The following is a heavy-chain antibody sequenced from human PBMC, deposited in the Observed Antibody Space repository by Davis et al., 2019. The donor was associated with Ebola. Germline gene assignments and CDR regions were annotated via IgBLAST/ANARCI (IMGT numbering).Heavy chain of an antibody. V-gene: IGHV4-34*01. J-gene: IGHJ5*02. CDR1: GGSLSGHY. CDR2: ISHIGRS. CDR3: ARLNLWFGELLSNWFDP. Sequence: MPSETLSLTCPVYGGSLSGHYWSWIRQPPGNGLEWIGEISHIGRSNYNPPLKSRVTISVDTSKNQFSLKLSSVTAADTAVYYCARLNLWFGELLSNWFDPWGQGTLVTVSS. D-gene: IGHD3-10*01.